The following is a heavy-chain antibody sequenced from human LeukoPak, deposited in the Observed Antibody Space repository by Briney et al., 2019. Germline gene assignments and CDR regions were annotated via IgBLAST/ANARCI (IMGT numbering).Heavy chain of an antibody. CDR3: ASSYCSSTSCYAPPFDY. V-gene: IGHV1-69*13. Sequence: SVKVSCKATGGTFSSYAISWVRQAPGQGLEWMGGIIPIFGTANYAQKFQGRVTITADESTSTAYMELSSLRSEDTAVYYCASSYCSSTSCYAPPFDYWGQGTLVTVSS. CDR2: IIPIFGTA. J-gene: IGHJ4*02. CDR1: GGTFSSYA. D-gene: IGHD2-2*01.